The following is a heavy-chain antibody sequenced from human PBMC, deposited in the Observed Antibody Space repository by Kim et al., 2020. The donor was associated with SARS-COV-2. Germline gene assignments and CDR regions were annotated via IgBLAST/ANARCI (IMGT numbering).Heavy chain of an antibody. CDR1: GGSISSYY. V-gene: IGHV4-59*13. J-gene: IGHJ4*02. CDR2: IFYSGTT. Sequence: SETLSLTCTVSGGSISSYYWNWVRQPPGKGLEWIGYIFYSGTTNYSPSLKSRLTMAVDTAKNQFSLKLTSVTAADTAVFYCARGGVRGCPLNWGQGTL. D-gene: IGHD3-10*02. CDR3: ARGGVRGCPLN.